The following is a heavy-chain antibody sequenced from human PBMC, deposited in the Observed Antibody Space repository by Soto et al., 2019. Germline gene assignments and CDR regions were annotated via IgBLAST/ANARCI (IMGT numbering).Heavy chain of an antibody. J-gene: IGHJ5*02. CDR3: MGSSGWYNWFDP. CDR2: IYYSGST. Sequence: SETLSLTCTVSGGSISSGDYYWSWIRQPPGKGLEWIGYIYYSGSTYYNPSLKSRVTISVDTSKNQFSLKLSSVTAADTAVYYCMGSSGWYNWFDPWGQGTLVTVSS. V-gene: IGHV4-30-4*02. CDR1: GGSISSGDYY. D-gene: IGHD6-19*01.